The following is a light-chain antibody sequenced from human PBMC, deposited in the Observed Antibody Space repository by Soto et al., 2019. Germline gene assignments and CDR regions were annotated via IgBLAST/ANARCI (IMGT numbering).Light chain of an antibody. CDR1: QSVPRSY. CDR3: QQYGSSIT. CDR2: GTS. Sequence: EIVLTQSPGTLSLSPGERATLSCRASQSVPRSYLAWYQQKPGQAPRLLIYGTSSRATGIPDRFSGSGSGTDFTLTIRRLGPEDFAVFYCQQYGSSITFGQGTRLEIK. V-gene: IGKV3-20*01. J-gene: IGKJ5*01.